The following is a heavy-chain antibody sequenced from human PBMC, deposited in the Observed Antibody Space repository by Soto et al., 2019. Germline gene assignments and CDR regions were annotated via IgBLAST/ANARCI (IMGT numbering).Heavy chain of an antibody. CDR3: ARQLSHICDS. V-gene: IGHV5-51*01. D-gene: IGHD3-3*02. Sequence: LWESLKISCKGVGYKFGSAWIGWVRQMPGKGLEWMGIIKPGTSDIRYSPSCRGHVTISADEAVSTAYLQWSSLKASDTAMYYCARQLSHICDSWGQGTLVTVSS. CDR2: IKPGTSDI. CDR1: GYKFGSAW. J-gene: IGHJ4*02.